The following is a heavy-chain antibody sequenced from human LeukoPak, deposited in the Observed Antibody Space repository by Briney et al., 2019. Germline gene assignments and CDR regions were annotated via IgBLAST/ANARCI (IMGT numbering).Heavy chain of an antibody. CDR2: IYYSGST. CDR3: ARRKTDTTYYDILTGYLDY. CDR1: GGSISSSSYY. D-gene: IGHD3-9*01. Sequence: SETLSLTCTVSGGSISSSSYYWGWIRQPPGKGLEWIGSIYYSGSTYYNPSLKSRVTISVDTSKNQFSLKLSSVTAADTAVYYCARRKTDTTYYDILTGYLDYWGQGTLVTVSS. J-gene: IGHJ4*02. V-gene: IGHV4-39*01.